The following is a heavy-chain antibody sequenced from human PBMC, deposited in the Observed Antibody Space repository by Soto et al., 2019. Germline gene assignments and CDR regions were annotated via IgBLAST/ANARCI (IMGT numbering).Heavy chain of an antibody. Sequence: LSETLSLTCNVSGDSVSSVGFHCAWLRRPPGKGLEWIGYIYNGGSTYYRPSLERRIHISRDANRNHYPLRLNAVTAADTAVYFCDRAPVGLDTISYFDYWGQGKLVTVSS. D-gene: IGHD3-3*01. V-gene: IGHV4-30-4*01. J-gene: IGHJ4*02. CDR3: DRAPVGLDTISYFDY. CDR2: IYNGGST. CDR1: GDSVSSVGFH.